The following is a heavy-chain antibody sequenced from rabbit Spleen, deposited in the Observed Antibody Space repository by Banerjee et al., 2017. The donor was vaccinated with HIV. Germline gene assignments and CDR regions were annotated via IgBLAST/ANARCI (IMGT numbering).Heavy chain of an antibody. J-gene: IGHJ4*01. CDR1: GFTLSSYW. Sequence: QEQLEESGGDLVKPEGSLTLTCTASGFTLSSYWMCWVRQAPGKGLECIACIYGGSSGSTYYATWAKGRFTISKTSSTTVTLQMTSLTAADTATYFCARGSATMTMVITGFYFNLWGPGTLVTVS. CDR3: ARGSATMTMVITGFYFNL. V-gene: IGHV1S45*01. D-gene: IGHD2-1*01. CDR2: IYGGSSGST.